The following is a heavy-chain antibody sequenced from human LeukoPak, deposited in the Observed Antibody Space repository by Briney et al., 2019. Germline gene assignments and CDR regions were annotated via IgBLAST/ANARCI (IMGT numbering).Heavy chain of an antibody. D-gene: IGHD2-15*01. Sequence: SCIFFTTFYPPSLNGRFPISIDNSNNRLYVQMNRLRGEDTGVYYCAKFQVVVVAAPFDYWGQGTLVTVSS. CDR2: SCIFFTT. V-gene: IGHV3-23*01. J-gene: IGHJ4*02. CDR3: AKFQVVVVAAPFDY.